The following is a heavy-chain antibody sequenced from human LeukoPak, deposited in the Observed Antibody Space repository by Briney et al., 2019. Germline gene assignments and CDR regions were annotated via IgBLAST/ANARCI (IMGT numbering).Heavy chain of an antibody. CDR2: INSDGSIT. CDR1: VFTFTTYL. D-gene: IGHD5-18*01. CDR3: ARDAVDKANAV. Sequence: GVSLRLSCAASVFTFTTYLMHWVSQAPGKGLVWVSHINSDGSITSYADSVKGRFTISRDNAKNTLYLHMNSLRAEDTAVYYCARDAVDKANAVWGQGTTVTVSS. V-gene: IGHV3-74*01. J-gene: IGHJ6*02.